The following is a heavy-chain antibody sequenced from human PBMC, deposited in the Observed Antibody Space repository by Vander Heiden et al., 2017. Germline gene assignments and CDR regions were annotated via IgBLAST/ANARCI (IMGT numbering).Heavy chain of an antibody. CDR2: IFSNDEK. D-gene: IGHD6-13*01. Sequence: QVTLKESGPVLVKPTETLTLTCTVSGFSLSNARMGVSWISQPPGKALEWLAHIFSNDEKSSSTSLKSRLTISKDTCKSQVFLTMTNMDPVDTATYYCARTRSSSSKTPGDAFDIWGQGTMVTVSS. CDR3: ARTRSSSSKTPGDAFDI. J-gene: IGHJ3*02. CDR1: GFSLSNARMG. V-gene: IGHV2-26*01.